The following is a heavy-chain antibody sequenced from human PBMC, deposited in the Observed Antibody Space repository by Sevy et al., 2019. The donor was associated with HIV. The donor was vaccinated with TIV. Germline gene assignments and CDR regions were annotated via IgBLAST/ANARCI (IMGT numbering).Heavy chain of an antibody. CDR1: GFTFNTYW. Sequence: GGSLRLSCAASGFTFNTYWMTWVRQAPGKGLEWVANINQDASEIHYVDSLKGRFTISRENAKNLPDLQMDILRVEDTAAYDGSLALYSSDSNWGQGTLVTVSS. V-gene: IGHV3-7*01. D-gene: IGHD2-15*01. CDR3: SLALYSSDSN. CDR2: INQDASEI. J-gene: IGHJ4*02.